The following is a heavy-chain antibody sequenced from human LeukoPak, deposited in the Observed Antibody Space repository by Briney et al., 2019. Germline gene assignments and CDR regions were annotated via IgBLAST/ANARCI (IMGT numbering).Heavy chain of an antibody. D-gene: IGHD2-21*02. J-gene: IGHJ3*02. CDR1: GFTFDDYG. Sequence: GGSLRLSCTASGFTFDDYGMSWVRQGPGKGLEWVSGINWNGGSTSYADSVKGRFTISRDNAKNSLYLQMNSLRAEDTALYYCARDCGGDCFTNDAFDIWGQGTTVTVSS. CDR2: INWNGGST. CDR3: ARDCGGDCFTNDAFDI. V-gene: IGHV3-20*04.